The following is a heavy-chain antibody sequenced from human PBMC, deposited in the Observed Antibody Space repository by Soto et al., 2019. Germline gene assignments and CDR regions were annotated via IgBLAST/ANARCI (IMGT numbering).Heavy chain of an antibody. D-gene: IGHD5-12*01. Sequence: GVLRLSCVASGFTFSNFWMLWVRQAPGKGLEWVANIKQDGSETNYVDSVKGRFTISRDNARSSLYLQMNSLRAEDTAVYYCAKYSFSHFDYWGQGA. CDR3: AKYSFSHFDY. J-gene: IGHJ4*02. CDR2: IKQDGSET. CDR1: GFTFSNFW. V-gene: IGHV3-7*01.